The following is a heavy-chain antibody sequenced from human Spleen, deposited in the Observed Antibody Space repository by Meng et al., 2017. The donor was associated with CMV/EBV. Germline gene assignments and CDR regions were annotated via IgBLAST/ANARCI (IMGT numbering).Heavy chain of an antibody. V-gene: IGHV4-59*01. D-gene: IGHD2-2*01. CDR2: VYYRGNT. CDR1: GGSIRGYY. J-gene: IGHJ6*02. CDR3: ARGSDLVGYCGGTSCRGLYYGVDV. Sequence: SETLSLTCTVSGGSIRGYYWSWIRQPPGKRLEWSGYVYYRGNTDHNPSLKSRVTISVDPSKNQFSLRLTSVTAADTAIYYCARGSDLVGYCGGTSCRGLYYGVDVWGQGTTVTVSS.